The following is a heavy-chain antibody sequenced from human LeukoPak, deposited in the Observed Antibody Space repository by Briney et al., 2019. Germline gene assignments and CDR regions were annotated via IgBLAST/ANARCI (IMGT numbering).Heavy chain of an antibody. CDR1: GYTFTSYY. J-gene: IGHJ4*02. CDR3: VRDPGSGYSFLYYFDY. Sequence: ASVKVSCKASGYTFTSYYMHWVRQAPGQGLEWMGIINPSGGSTSYAQKFQGRVTMTRDTSISTAYMELSRLRSDDTAVYYCVRDPGSGYSFLYYFDYWGQGTLVTVSS. V-gene: IGHV1-46*01. D-gene: IGHD5-18*01. CDR2: INPSGGST.